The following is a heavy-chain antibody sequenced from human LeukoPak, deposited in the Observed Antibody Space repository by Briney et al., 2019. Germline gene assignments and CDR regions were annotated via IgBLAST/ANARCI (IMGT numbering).Heavy chain of an antibody. J-gene: IGHJ5*02. V-gene: IGHV3-21*01. D-gene: IGHD3-9*01. CDR3: ARDHRLRYFAWLLSEFDP. CDR1: GFTFSSYS. Sequence: GGSLRLSCAASGFTFSSYSMNWVRQAPGKGLEGVLSMSSSSSYIYYADSVKGRFTISRDNAKNPLYLQMSSLRAEDTAVYYCARDHRLRYFAWLLSEFDPSGQGTLVTVSS. CDR2: MSSSSSYI.